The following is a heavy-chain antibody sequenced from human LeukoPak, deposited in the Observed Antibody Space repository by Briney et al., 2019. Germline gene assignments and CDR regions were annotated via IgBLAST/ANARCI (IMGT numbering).Heavy chain of an antibody. J-gene: IGHJ4*02. V-gene: IGHV1-3*02. CDR3: AREVARDGYNYFDY. Sequence: GASMKVSCKASGYTFTSYTMHWVRQAPGQRLEWMGWSNADNGNTKYSQEFQGRVTITRDTSASTAYMELSSLRSEDMAVYYCAREVARDGYNYFDYWGQGTLVTVSS. D-gene: IGHD5-24*01. CDR1: GYTFTSYT. CDR2: SNADNGNT.